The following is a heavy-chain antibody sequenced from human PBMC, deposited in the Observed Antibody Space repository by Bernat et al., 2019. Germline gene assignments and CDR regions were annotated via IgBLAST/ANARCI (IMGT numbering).Heavy chain of an antibody. Sequence: QVQLVESGGGVVQPGRSLRLSCAASGFTFSSYAMHWFRQAPGKGLGWVAVISYDGSNKYYAESVKDRFTISRDNSKNTLYLQMNSLRAEDTAVYYCARDPWGIGVAGDAFDIWGQGTMVTVSS. CDR1: GFTFSSYA. V-gene: IGHV3-30-3*01. CDR2: ISYDGSNK. CDR3: ARDPWGIGVAGDAFDI. D-gene: IGHD6-19*01. J-gene: IGHJ3*02.